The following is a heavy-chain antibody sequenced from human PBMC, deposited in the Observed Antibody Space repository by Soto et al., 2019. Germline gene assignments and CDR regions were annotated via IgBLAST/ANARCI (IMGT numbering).Heavy chain of an antibody. CDR3: ARRIAVAGHDAFDI. Sequence: PGGSLRLSCAASGFTFDDYGMSWVRQAPGKGLEWVSGTNWNGGSTGYADSVKGRFTISRDNAKNSLYLQMNSLRAEDTALYHCARRIAVAGHDAFDIWGQGTMVTVSS. CDR2: TNWNGGST. CDR1: GFTFDDYG. D-gene: IGHD6-19*01. J-gene: IGHJ3*02. V-gene: IGHV3-20*01.